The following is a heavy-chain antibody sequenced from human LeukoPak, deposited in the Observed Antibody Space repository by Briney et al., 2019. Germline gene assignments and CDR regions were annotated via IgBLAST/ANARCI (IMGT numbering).Heavy chain of an antibody. V-gene: IGHV4-38-2*02. CDR2: IYYGGNT. J-gene: IGHJ6*03. Sequence: PSETLSLTCTVSGYSISSGYYWSWIRQPPGKGLEWIGYIYYGGNTDHNPSLKSRVSISVDTSKNQVSLRLTSVTAADTAVYYCARGTISMDVWGRGTTVTISS. CDR3: ARGTISMDV. D-gene: IGHD3-9*01. CDR1: GYSISSGYY.